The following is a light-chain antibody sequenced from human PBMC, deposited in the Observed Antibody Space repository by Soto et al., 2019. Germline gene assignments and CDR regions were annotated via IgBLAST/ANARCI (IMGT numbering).Light chain of an antibody. CDR1: QSVSSY. J-gene: IGKJ3*01. CDR3: QHRFNWPFT. Sequence: EIVLTQSPATLSLSPGERATLSCRASQSVSSYLAWYQQKPGQAPRLLIYDASNRATGIPARFSGSGSGTDFTLTISSLEPEDFAVYYCQHRFNWPFTFGPGTKVDI. V-gene: IGKV3-11*01. CDR2: DAS.